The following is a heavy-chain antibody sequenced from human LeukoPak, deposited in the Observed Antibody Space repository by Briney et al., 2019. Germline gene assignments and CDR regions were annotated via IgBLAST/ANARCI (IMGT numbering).Heavy chain of an antibody. D-gene: IGHD3-10*01. CDR2: INAGNGNT. CDR1: GGTFTTYP. Sequence: ASVKVSCKASGGTFTTYPIHWVRQAPGQRPEWMGLINAGNGNTRYSQKFQGRLTITRDTSANTAYMDLSRLRSEDTAVYYCARGWFASGSYPWFDPWGQGTLVTVSS. V-gene: IGHV1-3*01. CDR3: ARGWFASGSYPWFDP. J-gene: IGHJ5*02.